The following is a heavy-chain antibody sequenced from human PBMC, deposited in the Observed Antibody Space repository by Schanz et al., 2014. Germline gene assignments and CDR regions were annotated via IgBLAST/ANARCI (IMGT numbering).Heavy chain of an antibody. CDR2: VNTDGGGK. Sequence: EVQLVESGGGLVQPGGSLRLSCAASGFTFSNYWMSWVRQAPGKGLEWVANVNTDGGGKFYVDSVKGRFTISRDNSKNTLYLEMTSLRVEDTAVYYCARWRVGGLNILADDYDIWGQGTLVTVSS. V-gene: IGHV3-7*01. CDR3: ARWRVGGLNILADDYDI. CDR1: GFTFSNYW. J-gene: IGHJ4*02. D-gene: IGHD3-9*01.